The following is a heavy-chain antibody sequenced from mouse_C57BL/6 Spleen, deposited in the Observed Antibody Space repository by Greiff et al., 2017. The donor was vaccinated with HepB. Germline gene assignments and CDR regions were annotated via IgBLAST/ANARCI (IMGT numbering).Heavy chain of an antibody. Sequence: VQLQQSGAELVRPGASVKLSCKASGYTFTDYYINWVKQRPGQGLEWIARIYPGSGNTYYNEKFKGKATLTAEKSSSTAYMQLSSLTSEDSAVYICERGSSYDYAMDYWGQGTSVTVSS. D-gene: IGHD1-1*01. CDR2: IYPGSGNT. J-gene: IGHJ4*01. V-gene: IGHV1-76*01. CDR1: GYTFTDYY. CDR3: ERGSSYDYAMDY.